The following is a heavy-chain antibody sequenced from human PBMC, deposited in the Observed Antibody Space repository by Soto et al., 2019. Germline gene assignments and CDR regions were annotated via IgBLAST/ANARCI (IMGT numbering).Heavy chain of an antibody. CDR1: GYTFTSYA. Sequence: ASVKVSCKASGYTFTSYAMHWVRQAPGQRLEWMGWINAGNGNTKYSQKFQGRVTITRDTSASTAYMELSSLRSEDTAVYYCARGGSPAWYFDLWAGGPLVTVPS. J-gene: IGHJ2*01. CDR3: ARGGSPAWYFDL. D-gene: IGHD1-26*01. CDR2: INAGNGNT. V-gene: IGHV1-3*01.